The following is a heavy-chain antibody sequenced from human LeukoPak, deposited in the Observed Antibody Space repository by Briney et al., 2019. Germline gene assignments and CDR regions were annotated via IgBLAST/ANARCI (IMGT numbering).Heavy chain of an antibody. CDR2: ISPNNGNT. Sequence: ASVKVSCKASGYTFISYGISWVRQAPGQGQAPGQGLEYMGWISPNNGNTNYAQKLQGRVTMTTDTSTSTAYMELRSLRSDDTAVYYCATEANSYYYYWGQGTLVTVSS. J-gene: IGHJ4*02. V-gene: IGHV1-18*01. CDR1: GYTFISYG. D-gene: IGHD3-22*01. CDR3: ATEANSYYYY.